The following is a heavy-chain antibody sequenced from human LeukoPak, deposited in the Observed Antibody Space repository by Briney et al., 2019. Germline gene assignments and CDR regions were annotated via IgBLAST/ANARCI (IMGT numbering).Heavy chain of an antibody. CDR2: IYYSGST. V-gene: IGHV4-39*01. Sequence: SETLSLTCSVSGGSISSSRYYWGWIRQPPGKGLEWIGNIYYSGSTNYNPSLKSRVAISVDTSKNQFSLKLSSVAAADTAVYYCARQGVHGDPGFDYWGQGTLVTVSS. CDR3: ARQGVHGDPGFDY. D-gene: IGHD4-17*01. CDR1: GGSISSSRYY. J-gene: IGHJ4*02.